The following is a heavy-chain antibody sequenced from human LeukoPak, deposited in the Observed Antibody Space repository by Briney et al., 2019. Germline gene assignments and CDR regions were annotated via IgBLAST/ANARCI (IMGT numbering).Heavy chain of an antibody. CDR2: INSSGGST. CDR3: ARALPHRRLMDTTMEQHWFDP. V-gene: IGHV1-46*01. J-gene: IGHJ5*02. D-gene: IGHD5-18*01. CDR1: GYTFTSYG. Sequence: ASVKVSCKASGYTFTSYGISWVQQAPGQGLEWMGLINSSGGSTRYAQKFQGRVTMTRDMSTSTVYMELSSLRSEDTAVYYCARALPHRRLMDTTMEQHWFDPWGQGTLVTVSS.